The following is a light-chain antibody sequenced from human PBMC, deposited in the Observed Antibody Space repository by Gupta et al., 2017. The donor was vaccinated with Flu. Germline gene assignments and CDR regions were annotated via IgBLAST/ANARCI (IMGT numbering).Light chain of an antibody. CDR1: QNIIPY. Sequence: AIRMTQSPSSLSASPGDSVTITCRASQNIIPYLAWYQQKVGKAPKLLIYAASTVQSGAPSRFSGGGSGTDFTLTINSGQSEDFATYYCQQQNSFPGTFGQGTKVEI. CDR3: QQQNSFPGT. J-gene: IGKJ1*01. CDR2: AAS. V-gene: IGKV1-8*01.